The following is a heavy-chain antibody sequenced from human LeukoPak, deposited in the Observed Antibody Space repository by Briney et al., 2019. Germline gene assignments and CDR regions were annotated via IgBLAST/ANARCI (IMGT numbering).Heavy chain of an antibody. CDR2: ISSSSSYI. CDR1: GFTFSSYS. CDR3: ARALESIAVAKGPYYFDY. Sequence: PGGSLRLSCAASGFTFSSYSMNWVRQAPGKGLEWVSSISSSSSYIYYADSVKGRFTISRDNAKNSLYLQMNSLRAEDTAVYYCARALESIAVAKGPYYFDYWGQGTLVTVSS. D-gene: IGHD6-19*01. J-gene: IGHJ4*02. V-gene: IGHV3-21*01.